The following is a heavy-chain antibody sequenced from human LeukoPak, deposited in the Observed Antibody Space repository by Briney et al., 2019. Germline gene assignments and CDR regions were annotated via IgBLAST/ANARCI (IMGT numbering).Heavy chain of an antibody. J-gene: IGHJ4*02. CDR2: IYTSGTT. CDR3: ARLRAAAGPYYFDY. CDR1: GGSISSFY. V-gene: IGHV4-4*07. Sequence: SETLSLTCAVSGGSISSFYWSWIRQPAGRGLEWIGRIYTSGTTNYNPSLKSRVTMSVDTSKNQFSLKLSSVTAADTAVYYCARLRAAAGPYYFDYWGQGTLATVSS. D-gene: IGHD6-13*01.